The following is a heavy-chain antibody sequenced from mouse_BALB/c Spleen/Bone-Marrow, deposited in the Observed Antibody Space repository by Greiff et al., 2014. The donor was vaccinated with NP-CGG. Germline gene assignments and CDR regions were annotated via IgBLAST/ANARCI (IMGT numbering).Heavy chain of an antibody. Sequence: EVKLMESGGGLVKPGGSLKLSCAASGFTFSDYYMYWVRQTPEKRLEWVATISDGSTYTYYPDSVKGRFTISRDNAKNNLYLQMSSLKYEDTALYYCARDRGVQGYAMDYWGQGTSVTVSS. V-gene: IGHV5-4*02. J-gene: IGHJ4*01. D-gene: IGHD2-14*01. CDR2: ISDGSTYT. CDR1: GFTFSDYY. CDR3: ARDRGVQGYAMDY.